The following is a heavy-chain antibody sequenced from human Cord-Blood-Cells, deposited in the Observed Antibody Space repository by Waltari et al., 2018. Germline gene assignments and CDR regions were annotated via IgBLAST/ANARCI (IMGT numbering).Heavy chain of an antibody. CDR1: GYSISSGYY. CDR3: AREIIAAAGTYYGMDV. Sequence: QVQLQESGPGLVKPSETLSLTCAVSGYSISSGYYWGWIRQPPGKGLEWIGSIYHSGITAYNPSLKSRVDISVDTSKNQFSLKLSSVTAADTAVYYCAREIIAAAGTYYGMDVWGQGTTVTVSS. V-gene: IGHV4-38-2*02. D-gene: IGHD6-13*01. J-gene: IGHJ6*02. CDR2: IYHSGIT.